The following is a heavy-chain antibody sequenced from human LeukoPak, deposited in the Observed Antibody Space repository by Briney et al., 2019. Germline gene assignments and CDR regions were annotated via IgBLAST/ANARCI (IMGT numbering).Heavy chain of an antibody. CDR1: GGSFSGYY. V-gene: IGHV4-34*01. D-gene: IGHD1-1*01. J-gene: IGHJ4*02. Sequence: PSDTLALTCAVYGGSFSGYYLSWIRQSPGKRLEWIGEIDQSGSTSYNPSLKSRVTFSVDTSKNQFSLKLTSVTAADTAVYYCASSNGGILNYWGQGTLVIVSS. CDR2: IDQSGST. CDR3: ASSNGGILNY.